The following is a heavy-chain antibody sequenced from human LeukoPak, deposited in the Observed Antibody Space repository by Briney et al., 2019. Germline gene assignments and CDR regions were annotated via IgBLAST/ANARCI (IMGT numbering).Heavy chain of an antibody. V-gene: IGHV3-53*01. D-gene: IGHD3-10*01. CDR2: IYMDGST. CDR3: ARARGSGPGAFFDY. Sequence: PGGSLRLSCAASGFTVSSNYMNWVRQAPGKGLEWVSVIYMDGSTNYADSVKGRFTISRDNALLYLQMNSLRAEDTAVYYCARARGSGPGAFFDYWGQGSLVTVSS. J-gene: IGHJ4*02. CDR1: GFTVSSNY.